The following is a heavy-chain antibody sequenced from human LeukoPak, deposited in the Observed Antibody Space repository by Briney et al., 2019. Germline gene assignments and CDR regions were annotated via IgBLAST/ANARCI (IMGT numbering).Heavy chain of an antibody. CDR1: GFGFNYYG. Sequence: QLGGSLRLSCAASGFGFNYYGMVWFRQSPGKGLEWVAVIWYDGSNKYYADSVKGRFTIPRDNSKNTLYLQMNSLRAEDTAVYYCARGRGYYDSSGYYYVDAFDIWGQGTMVTVSS. CDR3: ARGRGYYDSSGYYYVDAFDI. J-gene: IGHJ3*02. CDR2: IWYDGSNK. V-gene: IGHV3-33*01. D-gene: IGHD3-22*01.